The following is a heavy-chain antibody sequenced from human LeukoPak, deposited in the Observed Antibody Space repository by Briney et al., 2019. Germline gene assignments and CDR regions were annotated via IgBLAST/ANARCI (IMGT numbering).Heavy chain of an antibody. CDR3: VKSAGKDGFRDVLDI. Sequence: SGGSLRLSCAASGFSNSALSWVRQAPGQGLEWISTISNTGVATYYADSVKGRFTISRDTFRNTLLLQMNSLRADDTAVYYCVKSAGKDGFRDVLDIWGQGTVVTVSS. D-gene: IGHD5-24*01. CDR2: ISNTGVAT. V-gene: IGHV3-23*05. CDR1: GFSNSA. J-gene: IGHJ3*02.